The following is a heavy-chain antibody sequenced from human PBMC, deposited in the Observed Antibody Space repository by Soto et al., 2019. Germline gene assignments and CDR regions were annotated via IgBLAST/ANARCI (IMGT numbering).Heavy chain of an antibody. CDR2: ISGSGGST. CDR1: GFTFSSYA. Sequence: PGGSLRLSCAASGFTFSSYAMSWVRQAPGKGLEWVSAISGSGGSTYYADSVKGRFTISRDNSKNTLYLQMNSLRAEDTAVYYCAKMYYYDSSGYSPSYFAHWGQGTLVTVSS. CDR3: AKMYYYDSSGYSPSYFAH. V-gene: IGHV3-23*01. J-gene: IGHJ4*02. D-gene: IGHD3-22*01.